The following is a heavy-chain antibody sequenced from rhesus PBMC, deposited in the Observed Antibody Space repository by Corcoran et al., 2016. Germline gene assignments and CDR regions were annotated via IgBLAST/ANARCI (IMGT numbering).Heavy chain of an antibody. CDR1: GGSISSHS. V-gene: IGHV4-173*01. J-gene: IGHJ4*01. CDR2: ISGSGGST. D-gene: IGHD3-22*01. CDR3: ARASAYWCDYYY. Sequence: QLQLQESGAGLVERLETLSLTFAVSGGSISSHSWRWIRQPAVQGMEWIGRISGSGGSTDYNPSLKSRVTISRDTSKNQFSLKLSAVTAADTAGFYCARASAYWCDYYYWGQGVLVTVSS.